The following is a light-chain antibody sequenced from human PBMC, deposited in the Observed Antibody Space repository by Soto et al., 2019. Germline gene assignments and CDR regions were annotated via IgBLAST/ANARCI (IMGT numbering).Light chain of an antibody. CDR2: GAS. CDR1: QSVSSGH. J-gene: IGKJ5*01. CDR3: QQRNVWPPVT. V-gene: IGKV3D-20*02. Sequence: IVFTHSPGTLALSPVERASLSCRASQSVSSGHLAWYQQKPGQAPRLLIYGASSRATGIPDRFSGSGSGTDFTLTISSLEPEDSAIYYCQQRNVWPPVTFGQGTRLAIK.